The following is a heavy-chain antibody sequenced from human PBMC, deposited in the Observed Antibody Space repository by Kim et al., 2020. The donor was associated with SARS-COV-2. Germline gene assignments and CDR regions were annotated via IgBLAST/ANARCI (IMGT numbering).Heavy chain of an antibody. D-gene: IGHD2-21*01. J-gene: IGHJ6*02. V-gene: IGHV1-69*13. Sequence: SVKVSCKASGGTFKNYTISWVRQAPGQGLEWMGGFMSMFGIPYYAQKFQDRVAITADESTSTAYMELSGLRSEDTAVYYCARSGDWKYVPLYYFGMDVWGQGTTVTVSS. CDR1: GGTFKNYT. CDR2: FMSMFGIP. CDR3: ARSGDWKYVPLYYFGMDV.